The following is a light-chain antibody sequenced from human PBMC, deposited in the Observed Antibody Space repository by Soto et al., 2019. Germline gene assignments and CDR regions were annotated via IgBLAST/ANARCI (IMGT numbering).Light chain of an antibody. CDR3: QQYSAFWT. CDR1: QTIGSW. V-gene: IGKV1-5*01. CDR2: DAS. J-gene: IGKJ1*01. Sequence: DIQMTQSPSTLSASVGDRVTITCRASQTIGSWLAWYQQKSGKAPNLLISDASSLENGVPSRFSGSGSGTEFTLTISSLKPDDSATYYCQQYSAFWTFGQGTKVEIK.